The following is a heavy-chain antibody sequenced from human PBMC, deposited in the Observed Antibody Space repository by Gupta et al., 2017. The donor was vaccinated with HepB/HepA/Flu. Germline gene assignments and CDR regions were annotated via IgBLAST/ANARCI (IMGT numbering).Heavy chain of an antibody. J-gene: IGHJ4*02. V-gene: IGHV3-74*01. CDR1: GFTFSSYW. Sequence: EVQLVESGGGLVQPGGSLRLSCAASGFTFSSYWMHWVRQAPGKGLVWVSRINSDGSSTSDADSVKGRFTIARDNAKNTLYMQMNSMRAEDTAVYYGARGRRGYYFDYGCQGTLVTVSS. D-gene: IGHD3-16*01. CDR2: INSDGSST. CDR3: ARGRRGYYFDY.